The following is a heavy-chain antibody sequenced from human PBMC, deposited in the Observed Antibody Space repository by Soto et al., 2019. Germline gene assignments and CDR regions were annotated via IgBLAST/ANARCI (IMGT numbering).Heavy chain of an antibody. CDR1: GFTFSSYW. V-gene: IGHV3-7*05. J-gene: IGHJ4*02. CDR3: ARDWPYSSGWYPLDY. Sequence: GGSLRLSCAASGFTFSSYWMSWVRQAPGKGLEWVANIKQDGSEKYYVDSVKGRFTISRDNAKNSLYLQMNSLRAEDTAVYYCARDWPYSSGWYPLDYWGQGTLVTVSS. D-gene: IGHD6-19*01. CDR2: IKQDGSEK.